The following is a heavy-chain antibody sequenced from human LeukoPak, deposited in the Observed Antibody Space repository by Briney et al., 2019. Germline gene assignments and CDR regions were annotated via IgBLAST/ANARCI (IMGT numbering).Heavy chain of an antibody. D-gene: IGHD2-8*02. Sequence: GGSLRLSCAASGFTFSSYAMSWVRQAPGKGLEWVSAISGSGGSTYYADSVKGRFTISRDNSKNTLYLQMNSLRAEDTAVYYCAKALLGYCYYYMDVWGKGTTVTISS. J-gene: IGHJ6*03. CDR2: ISGSGGST. CDR3: AKALLGYCYYYMDV. V-gene: IGHV3-23*01. CDR1: GFTFSSYA.